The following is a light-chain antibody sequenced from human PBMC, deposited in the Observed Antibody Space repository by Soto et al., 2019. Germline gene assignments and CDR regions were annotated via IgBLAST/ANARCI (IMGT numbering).Light chain of an antibody. J-gene: IGLJ1*01. CDR1: SSDGGAYNY. CDR3: SSYTSSSTLYV. Sequence: QSALTQPASVSGSPGQSITISCTGTSSDGGAYNYVSWYQQHPGKAPKLMIYEVSNRPSGVSNRSSGSKSGNTASLTISGLQAEDEADYYCSSYTSSSTLYVFGTGTKVTVL. V-gene: IGLV2-14*01. CDR2: EVS.